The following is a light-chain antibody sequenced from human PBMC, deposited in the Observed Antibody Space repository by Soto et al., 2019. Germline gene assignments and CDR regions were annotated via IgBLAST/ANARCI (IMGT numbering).Light chain of an antibody. J-gene: IGKJ4*01. Sequence: DIQMTQSPSSLSASVGDRVTITCQASQDIDTYLVWYQQKAGKVPKVLIFDASSLQTGVPSRFSGSGSGTDFTFTISSLQPEDVATYYCQQYDNLPLTCGGGTKVE. V-gene: IGKV1-33*01. CDR2: DAS. CDR3: QQYDNLPLT. CDR1: QDIDTY.